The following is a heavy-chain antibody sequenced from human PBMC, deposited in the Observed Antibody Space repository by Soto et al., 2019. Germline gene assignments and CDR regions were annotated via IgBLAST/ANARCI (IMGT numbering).Heavy chain of an antibody. D-gene: IGHD2-2*01. J-gene: IGHJ6*02. Sequence: QVQLQESGPGLVKPSQTLSLTCTVSGGSISSGGYYWSWIRQHPGKGLEWIGYVYYSGSTYYNPSLKSRVTISVDTSKNQFSLKLSSVTAADTAVYYCARAAVPAAMYYGMDVWGQGTTVTVSS. CDR2: VYYSGST. V-gene: IGHV4-31*03. CDR1: GGSISSGGYY. CDR3: ARAAVPAAMYYGMDV.